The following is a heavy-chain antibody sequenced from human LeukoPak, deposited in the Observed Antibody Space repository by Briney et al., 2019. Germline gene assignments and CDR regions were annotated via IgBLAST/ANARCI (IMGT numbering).Heavy chain of an antibody. J-gene: IGHJ6*03. Sequence: ASVKVSCKASGYTFTSYGISWVRQAPGQGLEWVGWISAYNGNTNYAQKLQGRVTMTTDTSTSTAYMELRSLRSDDTAVYYCARIPGRLRADYYYYYMDVWGKGTTVTVSS. CDR1: GYTFTSYG. V-gene: IGHV1-18*01. D-gene: IGHD5-12*01. CDR2: ISAYNGNT. CDR3: ARIPGRLRADYYYYYMDV.